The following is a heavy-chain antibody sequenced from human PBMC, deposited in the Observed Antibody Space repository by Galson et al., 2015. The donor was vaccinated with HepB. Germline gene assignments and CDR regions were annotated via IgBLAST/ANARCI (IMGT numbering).Heavy chain of an antibody. J-gene: IGHJ6*02. Sequence: SLRLSCAASGFTFSSDGMHWVRQAPGQGREWVAFIRYDGNNKYYEDSLKGLFTISRDNSKKTLYLQMNSLRAEDTAVYYCAKDLAAGRLLWFGKNYGMDVWGQGTTVTVS. CDR3: AKDLAAGRLLWFGKNYGMDV. CDR1: GFTFSSDG. D-gene: IGHD3-10*01. CDR2: IRYDGNNK. V-gene: IGHV3-30*02.